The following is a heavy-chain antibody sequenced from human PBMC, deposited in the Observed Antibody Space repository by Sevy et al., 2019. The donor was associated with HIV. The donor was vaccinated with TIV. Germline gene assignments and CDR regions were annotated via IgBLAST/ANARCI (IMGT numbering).Heavy chain of an antibody. CDR1: GGTFSSYA. V-gene: IGHV1-69*13. CDR3: ARDDVSSPGDY. Sequence: ASVKASCKASGGTFSSYAISWVRQAPGQGLEWMGGIIPIFGTANYAQKFQGRVTITADESTSTAYMELSSLRSEDTAVYYCARDDVSSPGDYWGQGTLVTVSS. D-gene: IGHD6-6*01. J-gene: IGHJ4*02. CDR2: IIPIFGTA.